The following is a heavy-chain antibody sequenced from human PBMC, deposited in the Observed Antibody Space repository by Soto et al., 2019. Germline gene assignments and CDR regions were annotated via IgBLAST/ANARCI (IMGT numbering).Heavy chain of an antibody. J-gene: IGHJ4*02. CDR3: ARTGDGHHDFLDY. D-gene: IGHD1-1*01. V-gene: IGHV3-7*01. CDR2: INEDGSEY. Sequence: EVHLEESGGGLVQPGGSLRLSCAASGFTFSAYWMSWVRQAPGKGLEWVANINEDGSEYNDVASVKGRFTISRDNAKNSLFLQMNALRVEDTAVYYCARTGDGHHDFLDYWGQGILVSVSS. CDR1: GFTFSAYW.